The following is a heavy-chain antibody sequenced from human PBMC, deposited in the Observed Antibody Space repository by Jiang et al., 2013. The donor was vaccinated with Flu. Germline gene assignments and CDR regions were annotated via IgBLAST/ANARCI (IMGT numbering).Heavy chain of an antibody. CDR3: ARAHQLTTVTPYYYYYMDV. CDR2: TYYRSKWYN. Sequence: QTLSLTCAISGDSVSSNSAAWNWIRQSPSRGLEWLGRTYYRSKWYNDYAVSVKSRITINPDTSKNQFSLQLNSVTPEDTAVYYCARAHQLTTVTPYYYYYMDVWGKGTTVTVSS. D-gene: IGHD4-17*01. V-gene: IGHV6-1*01. CDR1: GDSVSSNSAA. J-gene: IGHJ6*03.